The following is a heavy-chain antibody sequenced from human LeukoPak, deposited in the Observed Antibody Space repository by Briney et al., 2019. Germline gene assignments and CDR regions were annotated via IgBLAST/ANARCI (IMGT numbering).Heavy chain of an antibody. J-gene: IGHJ4*02. CDR1: GFTFSNYA. CDR3: AKGFQPYGELSFDV. D-gene: IGHD4-17*01. V-gene: IGHV3-23*01. Sequence: GGALRLSCAASGFTFSNYAMSWARQAPGKGLEWVSTVSGSASNTYYADSVKGRFTISRDNSKTTLYLQMNSLRADDTAVYYCAKGFQPYGELSFDVWGQGTLVAVSS. CDR2: VSGSASNT.